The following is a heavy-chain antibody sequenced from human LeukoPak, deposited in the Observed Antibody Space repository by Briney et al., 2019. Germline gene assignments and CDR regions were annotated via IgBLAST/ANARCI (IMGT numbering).Heavy chain of an antibody. V-gene: IGHV1-69*13. J-gene: IGHJ4*02. CDR2: IIPIFGTA. D-gene: IGHD6-13*01. Sequence: GASVKVSCKASGGTFSSYAISWVRQAPGQGLEWMGGIIPIFGTANYAQKFQGRVTITAGESTSTAYMELSSLRSEDTAVYYCARDPGVAAAGTDPNFDYWGQGTLVTVSS. CDR1: GGTFSSYA. CDR3: ARDPGVAAAGTDPNFDY.